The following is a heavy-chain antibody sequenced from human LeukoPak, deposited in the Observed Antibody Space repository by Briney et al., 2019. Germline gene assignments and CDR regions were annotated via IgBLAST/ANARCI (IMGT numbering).Heavy chain of an antibody. CDR3: VRKIGSPPSPGHFDY. Sequence: GGSLRLSCAASGFTFSSYGMHWVRQAPGKGLEWVTFISYDGNNRKYADSVAGRFTISRDNSENTLYLEMNSVRPEDTALYYCVRKIGSPPSPGHFDYWGQGTLVTVSS. J-gene: IGHJ4*02. CDR1: GFTFSSYG. V-gene: IGHV3-30*03. D-gene: IGHD1-26*01. CDR2: ISYDGNNR.